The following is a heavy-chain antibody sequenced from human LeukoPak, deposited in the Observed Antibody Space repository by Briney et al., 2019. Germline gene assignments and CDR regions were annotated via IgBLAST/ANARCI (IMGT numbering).Heavy chain of an antibody. CDR3: AREDFSGSYCD. D-gene: IGHD1-26*01. V-gene: IGHV3-7*01. CDR1: GFTFSDNW. Sequence: HTGGSLRLSCAASGFTFSDNWMSWVRQAPVKGLEWVANIKGDGSEKYYVDSVKGRFTISRDNTKNSLYLQMNSLRADDAATYYCAREDFSGSYCDWGQGTLVTVSS. CDR2: IKGDGSEK. J-gene: IGHJ4*02.